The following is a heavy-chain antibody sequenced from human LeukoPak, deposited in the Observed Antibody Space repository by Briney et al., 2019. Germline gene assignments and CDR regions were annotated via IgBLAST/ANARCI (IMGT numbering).Heavy chain of an antibody. CDR3: ARSYDLRELTDY. D-gene: IGHD1-26*01. CDR1: GYTFTSYG. CDR2: INPNTGGT. Sequence: GVSVKVSCKASGYTFTSYGISWVRQAPGQGLEWMGWINPNTGGTNYAQKFQGRVTMTRDTSISTAYMELSRLRSDDTAVYYCARSYDLRELTDYWGQGTLVTVSS. V-gene: IGHV1-2*02. J-gene: IGHJ4*02.